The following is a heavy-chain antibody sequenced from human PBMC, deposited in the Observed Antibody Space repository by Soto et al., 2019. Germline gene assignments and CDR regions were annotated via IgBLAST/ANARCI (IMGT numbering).Heavy chain of an antibody. J-gene: IGHJ5*02. CDR3: ARGVKYGAYSRWFDP. V-gene: IGHV1-2*04. CDR2: INPNGGGT. CDR1: GYTFTGYY. D-gene: IGHD4-17*01. Sequence: GASVKVSCKASGYTFTGYYMHWVRQAPGQGLEWMGWINPNGGGTNYAQKFQGWVTMTRDTSISTAYMELSRLRSEDTAVYFCARGVKYGAYSRWFDPWGQGTLVTVSS.